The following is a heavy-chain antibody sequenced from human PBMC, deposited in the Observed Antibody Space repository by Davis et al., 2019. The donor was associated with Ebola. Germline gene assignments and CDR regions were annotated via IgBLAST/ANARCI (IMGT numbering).Heavy chain of an antibody. CDR3: ARHLSYGGNPGKYYFDY. V-gene: IGHV4-59*08. CDR2: IYYSGSS. D-gene: IGHD4-23*01. CDR1: GASISSYY. Sequence: MPSETLSLTCTVSGASISSYYWSWIRQPPGKGLEWIGYIYYSGSSNYNPSLKSRVTISVATSKNQFSLKLSSVTAAETAVYYCARHLSYGGNPGKYYFDYWGQGTLVTASS. J-gene: IGHJ4*02.